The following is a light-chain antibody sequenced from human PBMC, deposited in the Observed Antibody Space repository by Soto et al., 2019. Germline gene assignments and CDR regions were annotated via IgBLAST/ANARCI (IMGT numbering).Light chain of an antibody. CDR1: QTVRNNY. CDR2: DAS. CDR3: QQCSSYPLT. Sequence: EFVLTQSPGTLSLSPGDRATLSCRASQTVRNNYLAWYQQKPGQAPRLLIYDASSRATGIPDRFSGGGSGTDFTLTISRLEPEDFAVYYCQQCSSYPLTFGGGTKVEIK. J-gene: IGKJ4*01. V-gene: IGKV3-20*01.